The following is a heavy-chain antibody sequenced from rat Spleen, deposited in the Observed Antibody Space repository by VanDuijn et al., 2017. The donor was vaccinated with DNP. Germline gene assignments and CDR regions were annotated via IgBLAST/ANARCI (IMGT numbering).Heavy chain of an antibody. CDR3: ARWTRYFDY. D-gene: IGHD1-7*01. V-gene: IGHV3-1*01. Sequence: EVQLQESGSGLVKPSQSLSLTCSVTGYSITSNYWGWIRKFPGNKMEYIGQISYSGSTNYNPYLRSRISITRDTSKNHFFLHLNSVTTEDTATYYCARWTRYFDYWGQGVMVTVSS. CDR1: GYSITSNY. CDR2: ISYSGST. J-gene: IGHJ2*01.